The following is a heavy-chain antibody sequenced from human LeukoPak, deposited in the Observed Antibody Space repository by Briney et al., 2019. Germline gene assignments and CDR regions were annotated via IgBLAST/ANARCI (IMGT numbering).Heavy chain of an antibody. J-gene: IGHJ4*02. V-gene: IGHV3-21*01. CDR2: ISGSGSAI. Sequence: GGSLRLSCAASGFTFSGYTVNWVRQAPGKGLVWVSSISGSGSAIYYADSVKGRFTISRDNAKNSLYLQMNSLRAEDTAVYYCARDRAPRGYSGYVSYWGQGTLVTVSS. D-gene: IGHD5-12*01. CDR1: GFTFSGYT. CDR3: ARDRAPRGYSGYVSY.